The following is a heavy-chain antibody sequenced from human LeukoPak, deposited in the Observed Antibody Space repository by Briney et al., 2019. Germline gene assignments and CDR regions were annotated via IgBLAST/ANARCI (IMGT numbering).Heavy chain of an antibody. D-gene: IGHD6-13*01. CDR1: GFAFETYT. V-gene: IGHV3-21*01. CDR3: ARWHQLALDY. J-gene: IGHJ4*02. CDR2: ISSSGSYI. Sequence: KTGGSLRLSCVASGFAFETYTMNWVRQAPGKGLEWVSSISSSGSYIYYADSVKGRFIISRDNAKNSLYLQMYSLRAEDTAVYYCARWHQLALDYWGQGTLVTVSS.